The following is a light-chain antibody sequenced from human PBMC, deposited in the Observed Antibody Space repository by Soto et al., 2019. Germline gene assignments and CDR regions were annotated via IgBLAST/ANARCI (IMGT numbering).Light chain of an antibody. CDR2: GAS. CDR1: QSVSSN. CDR3: QQYNNWPWT. V-gene: IGKV3-15*01. Sequence: EIVMTQSPATLSVSPGERATLSCRASQSVSSNLAWYQQKPGQAPRLLIYGASTRATGIPARFSGSGSGTESTLTVSRLQSEDLAVYYCQQYNNWPWTFGQGTKVEIK. J-gene: IGKJ1*01.